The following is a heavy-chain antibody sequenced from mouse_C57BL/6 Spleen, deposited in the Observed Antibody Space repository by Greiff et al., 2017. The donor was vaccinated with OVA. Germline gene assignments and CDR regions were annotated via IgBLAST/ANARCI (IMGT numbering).Heavy chain of an antibody. D-gene: IGHD2-12*01. Sequence: QVQLQQPGAELVKPGASVKMSCKASGYTFTSYWITWVKQRPGHGLEWIGDIYPGSGSTNYNEKFKSKATLTVDTSSSTAYMQLSSLTSEDSAVYYGARATPTTGGGMDYWGQGTSVTVSS. J-gene: IGHJ4*01. CDR1: GYTFTSYW. CDR3: ARATPTTGGGMDY. V-gene: IGHV1-55*01. CDR2: IYPGSGST.